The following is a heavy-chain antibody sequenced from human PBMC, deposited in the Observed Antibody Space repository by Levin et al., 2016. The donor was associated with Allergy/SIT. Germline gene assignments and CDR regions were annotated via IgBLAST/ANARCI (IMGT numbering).Heavy chain of an antibody. J-gene: IGHJ6*02. V-gene: IGHV1-2*02. CDR2: INPNSGGT. CDR1: GYTFAAYY. Sequence: ASVKVSCKASGYTFAAYYMHWVRQAPGQGLEWMGWINPNSGGTNYAQKFQGRVTMTRDTSISTAYMELSSLRSDDTAVYYCARGAYYVYYGMDVWGQGATVTVSS. CDR3: ARGAYYVYYGMDV.